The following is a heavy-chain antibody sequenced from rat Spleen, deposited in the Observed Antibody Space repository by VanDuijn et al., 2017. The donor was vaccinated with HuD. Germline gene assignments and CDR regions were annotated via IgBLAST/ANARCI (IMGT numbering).Heavy chain of an antibody. Sequence: EVQLVESGGDLVQPGRSLKLSCATSGFSFSKYGMQWIRQTPTKGLQWVAAITPSGLTTHYRDSMKGRFTISRDNAKSTLYLQMDSLRSEDTATYYCATRDNNFAYWGQGVMVTVSS. CDR2: ITPSGLTT. J-gene: IGHJ2*01. V-gene: IGHV5-19*01. CDR3: ATRDNNFAY. D-gene: IGHD1-10*01. CDR1: GFSFSKYG.